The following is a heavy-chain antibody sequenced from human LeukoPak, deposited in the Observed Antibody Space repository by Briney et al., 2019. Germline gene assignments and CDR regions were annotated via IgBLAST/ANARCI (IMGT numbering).Heavy chain of an antibody. D-gene: IGHD3-22*01. CDR2: IYTSGST. J-gene: IGHJ5*02. Sequence: SETLSLTCTVSGGSISSCYWSWIRQPAGKGLEWIGRIYTSGSTNYNPSLKSRITMSVDTSENQFSLKLSSVTAADTALYYCARGGLYYYDSNNWFDPWGQGTLVTVSS. CDR3: ARGGLYYYDSNNWFDP. CDR1: GGSISSCY. V-gene: IGHV4-4*07.